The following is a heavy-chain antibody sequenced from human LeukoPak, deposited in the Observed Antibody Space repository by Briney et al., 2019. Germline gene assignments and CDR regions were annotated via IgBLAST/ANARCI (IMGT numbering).Heavy chain of an antibody. CDR1: GFTFSSYS. CDR3: ARDQRGWELLSRLRQFYWYFDL. J-gene: IGHJ2*01. V-gene: IGHV3-48*01. D-gene: IGHD1-26*01. Sequence: GGSLRLSCAASGFTFSSYSMNWVRQAPGKGLEWVSYISSSSSTIYYADSVKGRFTISRDNAKNSLYLQMNSLRAEDTAAYYCARDQRGWELLSRLRQFYWYFDLWGRGTLVTVSS. CDR2: ISSSSSTI.